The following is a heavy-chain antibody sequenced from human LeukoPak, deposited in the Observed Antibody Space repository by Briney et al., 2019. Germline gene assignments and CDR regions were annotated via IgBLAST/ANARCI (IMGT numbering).Heavy chain of an antibody. CDR3: ARRVVGDGYSFDY. CDR1: GFTFSAST. CDR2: IRSKANSYAT. V-gene: IGHV3-73*01. D-gene: IGHD5-24*01. J-gene: IGHJ4*02. Sequence: PGGSLRPSCAASGFTFSASTMHWVRQASGKGLEWVGRIRSKANSYATAYAASVKGRFTISRDDSKNTAYLQMDSLKTEDTAVYYCARRVVGDGYSFDYWGQGTLVTVSS.